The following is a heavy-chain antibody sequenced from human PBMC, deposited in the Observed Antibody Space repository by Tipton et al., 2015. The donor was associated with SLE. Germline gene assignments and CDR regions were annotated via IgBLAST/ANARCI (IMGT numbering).Heavy chain of an antibody. J-gene: IGHJ4*02. CDR1: GGSISSSSYY. D-gene: IGHD2-15*01. CDR3: ARDLLRFPPDY. Sequence: PGLVKPSETLSLTCTVSGGSISSSSYYWGWIRQPPGKGLEWIGSIYYSGSTYYNPSLKSRVTISVDTSKNQFSLKLSSVTAADTAVYYCARDLLRFPPDYWGQGTLVTVSS. CDR2: IYYSGST. V-gene: IGHV4-39*07.